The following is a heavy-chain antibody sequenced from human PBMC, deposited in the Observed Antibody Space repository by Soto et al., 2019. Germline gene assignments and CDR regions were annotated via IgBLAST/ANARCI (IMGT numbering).Heavy chain of an antibody. V-gene: IGHV3-30*18. D-gene: IGHD6-6*01. J-gene: IGHJ6*02. CDR1: GFTFSSYG. CDR2: ISYDGSNK. Sequence: GGSLRLSCAASGFTFSSYGMHWVRRAPGKGLEWVAVISYDGSNKYYADSVKGRFTISRENSKNTLYLQMNSLRAEDTAVYYCAKGRSSSGYYYYGMDVWGQGTTVTVSS. CDR3: AKGRSSSGYYYYGMDV.